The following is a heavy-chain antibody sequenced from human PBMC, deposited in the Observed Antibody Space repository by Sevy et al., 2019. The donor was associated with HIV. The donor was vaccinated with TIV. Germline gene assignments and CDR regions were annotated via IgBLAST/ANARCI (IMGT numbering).Heavy chain of an antibody. D-gene: IGHD2-21*02. CDR2: ISYDGRNK. J-gene: IGHJ4*02. CDR3: ARVGVSYYTDDCDHRFDY. Sequence: GGCLRLSCSASGFTFSSYALLWVRQAPGKGLEWVSLISYDGRNKYYSDSVKGRFAISRDESKTTLFLQMESLRTEDTAIYYCARVGVSYYTDDCDHRFDYWGRGTLVTVSS. CDR1: GFTFSSYA. V-gene: IGHV3-30*09.